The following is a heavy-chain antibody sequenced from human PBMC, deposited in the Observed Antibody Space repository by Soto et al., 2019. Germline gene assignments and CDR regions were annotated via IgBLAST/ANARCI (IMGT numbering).Heavy chain of an antibody. J-gene: IGHJ6*02. V-gene: IGHV3-30-3*01. CDR1: GFTVSSYA. CDR3: ARGNYDFWSGYFSGYYYYGMDV. CDR2: ISYDGSNK. Sequence: GGSLRLSCAASGFTVSSYAMHWVRQAPGKGLEWVAVISYDGSNKYYADSVKGRFTISRDNSKNTLYLQMNSLRAEDTAVYYCARGNYDFWSGYFSGYYYYGMDVWGQGTTVTVSS. D-gene: IGHD3-3*01.